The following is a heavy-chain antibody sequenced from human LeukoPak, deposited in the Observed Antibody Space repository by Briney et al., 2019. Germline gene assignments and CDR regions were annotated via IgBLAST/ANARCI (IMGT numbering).Heavy chain of an antibody. Sequence: GGSLRLSCAASGFTFGDYTMHWFRHPPGRGLQWVSLITGDGGTTSYAGSVEGRFTISRDNSKNSLYLHMDSLGNEDTALYYFAKGHFGAGHYWGQGTLVTVSS. CDR3: AKGHFGAGHY. D-gene: IGHD3-3*01. V-gene: IGHV3-43*02. J-gene: IGHJ4*02. CDR1: GFTFGDYT. CDR2: ITGDGGTT.